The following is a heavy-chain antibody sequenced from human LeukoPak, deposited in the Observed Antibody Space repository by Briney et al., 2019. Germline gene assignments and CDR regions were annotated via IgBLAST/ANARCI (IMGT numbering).Heavy chain of an antibody. J-gene: IGHJ4*02. V-gene: IGHV3-74*01. CDR2: VNSDGSTT. D-gene: IGHD6-13*01. CDR3: ARGYYSSSRFDS. Sequence: GGSLRLSCAASGFPFSNYWMHWVRQAPGKGLVWVSRVNSDGSTTNYADSVKGRFTISRDNAESTLYMRMNSLRPEDTAVYYCARGYYSSSRFDSWGQGTLATVSS. CDR1: GFPFSNYW.